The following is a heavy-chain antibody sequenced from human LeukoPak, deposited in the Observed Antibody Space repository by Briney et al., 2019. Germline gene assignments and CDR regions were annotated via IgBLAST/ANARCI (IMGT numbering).Heavy chain of an antibody. V-gene: IGHV3-53*01. CDR2: IYSGGAT. CDR1: GFSVITNY. Sequence: GGSLRLSCAASGFSVITNYMTWVRQAPGKGLEWVSVIYSGGATYYADSVKGRFTISRDNFKKTLFLQMNSLRVEDTAVYYCAPVVPTADFDYWGQGTLVTVSS. D-gene: IGHD2-2*01. J-gene: IGHJ4*02. CDR3: APVVPTADFDY.